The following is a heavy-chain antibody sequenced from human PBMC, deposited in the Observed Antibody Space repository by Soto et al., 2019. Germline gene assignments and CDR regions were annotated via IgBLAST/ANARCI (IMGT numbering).Heavy chain of an antibody. J-gene: IGHJ4*02. D-gene: IGHD6-19*01. CDR3: ARDRVAVAGFFDY. CDR1: GFTFSSYG. V-gene: IGHV3-33*01. CDR2: IWYDGSNK. Sequence: QVQLVESGGGVVQPGRSLRLSCAASGFTFSSYGMHWVRQAPGKGLEWVAVIWYDGSNKYYADSVKGRFTISRDNSKNTLYLQINSLRAEDTAVYYCARDRVAVAGFFDYWGQGTLVTVSS.